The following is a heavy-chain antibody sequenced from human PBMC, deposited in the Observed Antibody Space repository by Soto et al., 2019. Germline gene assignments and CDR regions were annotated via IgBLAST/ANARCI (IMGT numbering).Heavy chain of an antibody. Sequence: ASVNVSCKASKYTFTNYAIHWVRQAPGQRLEWMGWINAGNGHTKYSQKFQARVTITRDTSASTAYMELSSLRSEDTAVYYCARGERYYYDSSGYFGFDYWGQGTLVTVSS. CDR1: KYTFTNYA. V-gene: IGHV1-3*01. CDR3: ARGERYYYDSSGYFGFDY. CDR2: INAGNGHT. J-gene: IGHJ4*02. D-gene: IGHD3-22*01.